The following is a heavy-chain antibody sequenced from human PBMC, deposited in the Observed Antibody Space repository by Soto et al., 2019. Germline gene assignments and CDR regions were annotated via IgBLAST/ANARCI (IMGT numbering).Heavy chain of an antibody. J-gene: IGHJ4*02. CDR1: GGTFSGHY. Sequence: PSETLSLTCAVYGGTFSGHYWTWIRQPPGKGLEWIGEINHSGSTNQNPSLKSRLSTSVDTSKNQVSLKLRSVTAADTAVYYCVRSIAMRVVFQRDAPDKYYFDSWGQGTLVTVSS. V-gene: IGHV4-34*01. D-gene: IGHD2-21*01. CDR3: VRSIAMRVVFQRDAPDKYYFDS. CDR2: INHSGST.